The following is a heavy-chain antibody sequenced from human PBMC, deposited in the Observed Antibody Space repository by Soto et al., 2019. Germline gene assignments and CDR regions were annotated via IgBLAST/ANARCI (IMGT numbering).Heavy chain of an antibody. J-gene: IGHJ4*02. CDR2: ISAYNGNT. D-gene: IGHD3-22*01. Sequence: ASVKVSCKASGYTFIVYALHWVRQAPGQGLEWMGWISAYNGNTNYAQKLQGRVTMTTDTSTSTAYMELRSLRSDDTAVYYCARDSGLGDSSGYYVSYFDYWGQGTLVTVSS. V-gene: IGHV1-18*01. CDR3: ARDSGLGDSSGYYVSYFDY. CDR1: GYTFIVYA.